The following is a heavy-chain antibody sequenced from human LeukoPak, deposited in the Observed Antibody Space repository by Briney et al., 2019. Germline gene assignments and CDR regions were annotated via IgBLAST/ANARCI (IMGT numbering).Heavy chain of an antibody. CDR1: GFTVSSNY. CDR3: AKGSNNYPDNFDY. CDR2: ISGSGGIT. Sequence: PGGSLRLSCAASGFTVSSNYMSWVRQAPGKGLEWVSGISGSGGITHYADSVRGRFTISRDNFKNTLYLQMNSLRAEDTAVYYCAKGSNNYPDNFDYWGQGTLVTVSS. V-gene: IGHV3-23*01. J-gene: IGHJ4*02. D-gene: IGHD1-1*01.